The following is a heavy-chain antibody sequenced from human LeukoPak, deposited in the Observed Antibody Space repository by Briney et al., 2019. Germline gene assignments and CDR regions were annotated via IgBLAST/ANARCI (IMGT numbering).Heavy chain of an antibody. D-gene: IGHD2-15*01. V-gene: IGHV1-24*01. CDR2: FDPEDGET. CDR3: ATAAGYCSGGSCPISWFDP. Sequence: ASVKVSCKVSGYTLTELSMHWVRQAPGKGLEWMGGFDPEDGETIYAKKLQGRVTMTEDTSTDTAYMELSSLRSEDTAVYYCATAAGYCSGGSCPISWFDPWGQGTLVTVSS. J-gene: IGHJ5*02. CDR1: GYTLTELS.